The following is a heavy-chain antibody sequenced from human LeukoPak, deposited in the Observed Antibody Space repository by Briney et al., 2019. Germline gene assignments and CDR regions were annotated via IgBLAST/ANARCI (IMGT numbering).Heavy chain of an antibody. CDR2: LYSDGNT. Sequence: RGSLRLSCAGSGFTVFTNDMTWGRQAPGKGLGWVSVLYSDGNTKYADSVQGRFTISRDNSKNTLYLEMNSLSPDDTAVYYCARGVEPLAANTLAYWGQGTLVTVSS. V-gene: IGHV3-53*01. CDR1: GFTVFTND. J-gene: IGHJ4*02. D-gene: IGHD1-14*01. CDR3: ARGVEPLAANTLAY.